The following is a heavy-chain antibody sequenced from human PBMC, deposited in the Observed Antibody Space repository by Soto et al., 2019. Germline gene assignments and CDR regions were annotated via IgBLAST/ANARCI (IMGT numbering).Heavy chain of an antibody. D-gene: IGHD3-10*01. J-gene: IGHJ4*02. CDR3: ARVVTRGSFFEY. Sequence: PGWSLRLSCAASGFTFSSYSMNWVRQAPGKGLEWVSSISSSSSYIYYADSVKGRFTISRDNAKNSLYLQMNSLRAEDTAVYYCARVVTRGSFFEYWGQGTLVTVSS. CDR2: ISSSSSYI. CDR1: GFTFSSYS. V-gene: IGHV3-21*01.